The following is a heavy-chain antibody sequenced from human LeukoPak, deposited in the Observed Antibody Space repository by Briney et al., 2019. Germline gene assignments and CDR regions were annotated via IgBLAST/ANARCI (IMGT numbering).Heavy chain of an antibody. CDR1: IDSFSNYH. D-gene: IGHD1-26*01. V-gene: IGHV4-34*01. CDR3: ARDLGGTYSSENWFDP. Sequence: SETLSLTCAVYIDSFSNYHWNWIRQTPAKGMEWIGEVNESGGTNISPSLRSRVILSVDTSKNQFSLKLGSVTAADTAVYYCARDLGGTYSSENWFDPWGQGTLVTVSS. J-gene: IGHJ5*02. CDR2: VNESGGT.